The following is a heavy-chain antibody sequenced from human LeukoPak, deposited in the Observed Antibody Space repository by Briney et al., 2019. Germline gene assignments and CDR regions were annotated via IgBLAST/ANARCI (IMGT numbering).Heavy chain of an antibody. CDR2: IRSDGRNK. J-gene: IGHJ4*02. Sequence: GGSLRLSCAGSGFSFSSYGMHWVRQAPGKGLEWVAFIRSDGRNKYYADSVKGRFTISRDNSKNTLYLQMNSLRAEDTAVYYCAKDGKYYYDSSGYYYPSYFDYWGQGTLVTVSS. D-gene: IGHD3-22*01. CDR3: AKDGKYYYDSSGYYYPSYFDY. V-gene: IGHV3-30*02. CDR1: GFSFSSYG.